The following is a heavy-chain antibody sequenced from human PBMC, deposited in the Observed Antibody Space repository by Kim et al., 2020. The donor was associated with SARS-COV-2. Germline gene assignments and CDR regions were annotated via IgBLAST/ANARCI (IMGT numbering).Heavy chain of an antibody. CDR1: GFTFSIYS. Sequence: GGSLRLSCAASGFTFSIYSMNWVRQAPGKGLEWVSSIYTSSDYTYYADSLKGRFTISRDNAKNSLYLQMNSLRAEDTAVYYCASEAVEKATSLDYWGQGTLVTVSS. V-gene: IGHV3-21*06. CDR2: IYTSSDYT. CDR3: ASEAVEKATSLDY. D-gene: IGHD1-26*01. J-gene: IGHJ4*02.